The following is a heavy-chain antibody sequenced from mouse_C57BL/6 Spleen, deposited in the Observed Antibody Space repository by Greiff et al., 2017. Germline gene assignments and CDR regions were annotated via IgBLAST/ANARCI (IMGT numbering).Heavy chain of an antibody. CDR1: GFTFSDYG. V-gene: IGHV5-15*01. CDR3: ARRGYYDYDETFAMDY. Sequence: EVMLVESGGGLVQPGGSLKLSCAASGFTFSDYGMAWVRQAPRKGPEWVAFISNLAYSIYYADTVTGRFTISRENAKNTLYLEMSSLRSEDTAMYYCARRGYYDYDETFAMDYWGQGTSVTVSS. CDR2: ISNLAYSI. J-gene: IGHJ4*01. D-gene: IGHD2-4*01.